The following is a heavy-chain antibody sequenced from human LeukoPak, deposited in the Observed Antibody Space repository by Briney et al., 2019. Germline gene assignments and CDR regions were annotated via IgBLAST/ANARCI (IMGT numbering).Heavy chain of an antibody. CDR2: ISSSSSYI. J-gene: IGHJ3*02. CDR3: ARGYPSGWYDAFDI. D-gene: IGHD6-19*01. V-gene: IGHV3-21*01. CDR1: GFTFSSYS. Sequence: GGSLRLSCAASGFTFSSYSMNWVRQAPGKGLEWVSSISSSSSYIYYADSVKGRFTISRDNAKNSLYLQMNSLSAEDTAVYYCARGYPSGWYDAFDIWRQGTMVTVSS.